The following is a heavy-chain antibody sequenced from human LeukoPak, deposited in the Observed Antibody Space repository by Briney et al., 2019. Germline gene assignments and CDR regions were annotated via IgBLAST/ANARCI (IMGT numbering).Heavy chain of an antibody. D-gene: IGHD6-19*01. CDR1: GFTFDDYG. CDR3: AKGRYSSGWYYFDY. V-gene: IGHV3-20*04. CDR2: TNWNGGST. Sequence: GGSLRLSCAASGFTFDDYGMSWVRQAPGKGLEWVSGTNWNGGSTGYADSVKGRFTISRDNSKNTLYLQMNSLRAEDTAVYYCAKGRYSSGWYYFDYWGQGTLVTVSS. J-gene: IGHJ4*02.